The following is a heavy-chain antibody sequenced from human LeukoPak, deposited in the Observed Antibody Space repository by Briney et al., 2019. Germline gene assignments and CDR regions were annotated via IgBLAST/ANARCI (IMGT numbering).Heavy chain of an antibody. J-gene: IGHJ4*02. D-gene: IGHD6-13*01. Sequence: PGGSLRHSCAASGFTFSRFWMTWVRQAPGKGLEYVANINGDGREKYYVDSVKGRFTISRDNVRNSLFLQMSSLRVEDTAVYYCARDNSAEKGQQLANWGQGTRVTVST. CDR2: INGDGREK. CDR3: ARDNSAEKGQQLAN. V-gene: IGHV3-7*04. CDR1: GFTFSRFW.